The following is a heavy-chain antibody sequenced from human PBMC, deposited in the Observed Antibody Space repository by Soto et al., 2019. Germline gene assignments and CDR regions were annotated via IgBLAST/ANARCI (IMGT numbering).Heavy chain of an antibody. Sequence: SETLSLTCAVSGGSISSSNWWSWVLQPPGKGLEWIGYIYHSGSTNYNPSLKSRVTISVDRSKNQFSLKLSSVTAADTAVYYCASGEPNYYYGMDVWGQGTTVTVSS. V-gene: IGHV4-4*02. CDR2: IYHSGST. J-gene: IGHJ6*02. D-gene: IGHD4-17*01. CDR1: GGSISSSNW. CDR3: ASGEPNYYYGMDV.